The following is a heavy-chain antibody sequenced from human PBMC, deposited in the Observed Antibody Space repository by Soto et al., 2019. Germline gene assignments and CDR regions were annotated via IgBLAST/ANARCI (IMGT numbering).Heavy chain of an antibody. Sequence: QVQLVQSGAEVKKPGSSVTVSCKASGGTFSSYTISWVRQAPGQGLEWMGGIIPIFGTANYAQKFQGRVTITADESTSTAYMALSSLRSEDTAVYYCARGNHRWLQLWYFDLWGRGTLVPVSS. CDR3: ARGNHRWLQLWYFDL. CDR2: IIPIFGTA. V-gene: IGHV1-69*12. D-gene: IGHD5-12*01. CDR1: GGTFSSYT. J-gene: IGHJ2*01.